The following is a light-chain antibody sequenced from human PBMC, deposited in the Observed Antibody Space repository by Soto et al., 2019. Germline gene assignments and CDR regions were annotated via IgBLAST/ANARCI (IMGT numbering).Light chain of an antibody. CDR1: KSVSSTH. J-gene: IGKJ5*01. CDR2: GAS. Sequence: EVVFTQSPGTLSLSPVERATLSFRTIKSVSSTHLAWYQHKPGRGTRLLIYGASKRAPATPDRFSGSGSGTDFTPTISRLEPEDFAVYYCQHYGGSSYTFGQGTRLEIK. V-gene: IGKV3-20*01. CDR3: QHYGGSSYT.